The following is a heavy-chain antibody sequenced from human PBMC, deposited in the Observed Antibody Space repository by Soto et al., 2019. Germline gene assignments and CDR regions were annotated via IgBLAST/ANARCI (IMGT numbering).Heavy chain of an antibody. V-gene: IGHV4-39*01. D-gene: IGHD3-22*01. Sequence: QLQLQESGPGLVKPSETLSLTCTVSGGSISSSSYYWGWIRQPPGKGLEWIGSIYYSGSTYYNPSLKSRVTISVDTSKNQFSLKLSSVTAADTAVYYCARLLGYYDSSGYYKYYFDYWGQGTLVTVSS. J-gene: IGHJ4*02. CDR3: ARLLGYYDSSGYYKYYFDY. CDR1: GGSISSSSYY. CDR2: IYYSGST.